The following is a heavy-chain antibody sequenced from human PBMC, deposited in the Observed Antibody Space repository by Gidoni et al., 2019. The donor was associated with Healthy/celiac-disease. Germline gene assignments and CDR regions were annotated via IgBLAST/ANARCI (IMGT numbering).Heavy chain of an antibody. CDR1: GGTFSSYA. CDR2: IIPICGTA. V-gene: IGHV1-69*01. CDR3: AREGEGYCSSTSCYYYYGMDV. D-gene: IGHD2-2*01. Sequence: QVQLVQSGAEVKKPGSSVKVSCTASGGTFSSYAISWVRQAPGQGLEWMGGIIPICGTANYAQKFQGRVTITADESTSTAYMELSSLRSEDTAVYYCAREGEGYCSSTSCYYYYGMDVWGQGTTVTVSS. J-gene: IGHJ6*02.